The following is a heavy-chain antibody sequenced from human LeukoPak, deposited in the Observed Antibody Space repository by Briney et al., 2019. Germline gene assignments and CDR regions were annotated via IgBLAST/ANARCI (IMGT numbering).Heavy chain of an antibody. D-gene: IGHD3-9*01. CDR3: TTVGLYNILTGYYHDSFDM. CDR2: IKSKAAGGTT. J-gene: IGHJ3*02. CDR1: GFTFNDVW. Sequence: KPGGSLRLSCAASGFTFNDVWMSWVRQVPGKGLEWVGRIKSKAAGGTTDHAAPVKGRFTISRDDSKNTLYLQMNSLKTEDTAVYYCTTVGLYNILTGYYHDSFDMWGQGTMVTVSS. V-gene: IGHV3-15*01.